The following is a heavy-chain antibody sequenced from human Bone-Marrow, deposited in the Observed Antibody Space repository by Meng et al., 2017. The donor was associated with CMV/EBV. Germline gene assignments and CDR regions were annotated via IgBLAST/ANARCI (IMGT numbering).Heavy chain of an antibody. D-gene: IGHD1-7*01. CDR1: GFTFRSYS. Sequence: SGFTFRSYSMNWVRQAPGKGLEWVSSISSSSGYIYYADSVKGRFTISRDNAKNSMYLQMNSLGAEDTAVYYCARSRGITGTSASFDPWGQGTLVTVSS. CDR2: ISSSSGYI. CDR3: ARSRGITGTSASFDP. V-gene: IGHV3-21*01. J-gene: IGHJ5*02.